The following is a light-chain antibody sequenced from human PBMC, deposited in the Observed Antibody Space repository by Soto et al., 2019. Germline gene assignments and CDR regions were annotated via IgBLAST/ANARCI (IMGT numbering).Light chain of an antibody. CDR3: QQRSNWPIT. CDR1: QSISSN. V-gene: IGKV3-11*01. Sequence: EIVMTQSPATLSVSPGERATLSCRASQSISSNLAWYQQKPGQAPRLLMFRTSSRATGFPARFSGSGSGTDFTLTISRLEPEDFAVYYCQQRSNWPITFGQGTRLEI. CDR2: RTS. J-gene: IGKJ5*01.